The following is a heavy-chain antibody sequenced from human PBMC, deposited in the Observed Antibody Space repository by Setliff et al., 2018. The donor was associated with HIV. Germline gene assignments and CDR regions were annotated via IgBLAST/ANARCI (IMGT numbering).Heavy chain of an antibody. CDR2: IDPDRGDT. D-gene: IGHD3-16*01. Sequence: RASVKVSCKVSGYTFPDYYMQWVRQAPGKGLEWMGLIDPDRGDTVYAEKFQGRVTITADRSIDIAYMKLSSLRSEDSAMYFCAWGTQRPIDSWGQGTLVTVSS. J-gene: IGHJ4*02. V-gene: IGHV1-69-2*01. CDR3: AWGTQRPIDS. CDR1: GYTFPDYY.